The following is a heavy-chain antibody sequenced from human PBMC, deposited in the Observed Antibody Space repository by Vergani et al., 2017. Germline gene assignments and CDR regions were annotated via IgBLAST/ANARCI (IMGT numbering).Heavy chain of an antibody. Sequence: EVQLVESGGDLVQPGRSLRLSCTASGFTFGYYAMDWFRQAPGRGLGWVGGIRSKAYGQATLSAASVKVRFTISRDDSKSIAYLQMNNLQTEDTAMYYCVRDQVTMLRGSDALDIWGQGTMVTVSS. J-gene: IGHJ3*02. CDR1: GFTFGYYA. V-gene: IGHV3-49*03. D-gene: IGHD3-10*01. CDR3: VRDQVTMLRGSDALDI. CDR2: IRSKAYGQAT.